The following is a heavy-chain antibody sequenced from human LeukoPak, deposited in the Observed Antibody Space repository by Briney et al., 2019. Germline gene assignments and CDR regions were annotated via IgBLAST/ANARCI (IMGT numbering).Heavy chain of an antibody. CDR2: ISPDDSVT. D-gene: IGHD3-22*01. V-gene: IGHV5-51*01. CDR1: GFTFTTFW. J-gene: IGHJ4*02. Sequence: GESLKISCQASGFTFTTFWIGWVRQMPGKGLEWMGIISPDDSVTRYSPSFQGQVTISADKTISTAYLQWSSLKASDTAMYYCARAGNYFDTSGFHYWGQGTLVTLAS. CDR3: ARAGNYFDTSGFHY.